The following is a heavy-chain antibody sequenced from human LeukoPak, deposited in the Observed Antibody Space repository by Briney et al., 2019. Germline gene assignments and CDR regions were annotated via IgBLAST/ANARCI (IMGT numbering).Heavy chain of an antibody. CDR2: ISSSSSYI. CDR3: ALEGSGSYLDY. V-gene: IGHV3-21*01. J-gene: IGHJ4*02. Sequence: PGGSLRLSCAASGFTFSSYSMNWVRQAPGKGLEWVSSISSSSSYIYYADSAKGRFTISRDNAKNSLYLQMNSLRAEDTAVYYCALEGSGSYLDYWGQGALVTVSS. CDR1: GFTFSSYS. D-gene: IGHD1-26*01.